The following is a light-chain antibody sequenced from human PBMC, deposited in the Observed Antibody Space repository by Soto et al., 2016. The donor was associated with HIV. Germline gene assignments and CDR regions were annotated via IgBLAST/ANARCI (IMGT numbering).Light chain of an antibody. CDR3: QQYNSYPWT. Sequence: IQMTQSPSTLSASVGDRVTITCRASQSISSWLAWYQQKPGKAPKFLIYKASNLESGVPSRFSGSGSGTEFTLTISSLQPDDFATYYCQQYNSYPWTFGQGTKVEIK. CDR1: QSISSW. V-gene: IGKV1-5*03. CDR2: KAS. J-gene: IGKJ1*01.